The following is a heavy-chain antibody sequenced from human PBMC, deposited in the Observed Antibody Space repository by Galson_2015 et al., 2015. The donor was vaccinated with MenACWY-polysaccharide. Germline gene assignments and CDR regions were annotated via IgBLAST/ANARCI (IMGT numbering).Heavy chain of an antibody. J-gene: IGHJ4*02. D-gene: IGHD6-13*01. CDR2: ISYDGSNK. CDR1: GFTFSNYA. CDR3: ARGRGYFDY. V-gene: IGHV3-30-3*01. Sequence: SLRLSCAASGFTFSNYAMHWVRQAPGKGLEWVALISYDGSNKYYADSVKGRFTISRDNSKNTLYLQMNSLRAEDTAVYYCARGRGYFDYWGQGILVTVSS.